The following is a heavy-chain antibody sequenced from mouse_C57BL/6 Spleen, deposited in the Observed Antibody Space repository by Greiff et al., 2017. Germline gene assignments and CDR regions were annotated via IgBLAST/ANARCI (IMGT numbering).Heavy chain of an antibody. D-gene: IGHD1-1*01. Sequence: VQLKQSGAELVRPGASVKLSCTASGFNIKDYYMHWVKQRPEQGLEWIGRIDPEDGDTEYAPKFQGKATMTADTSSNTAYLQLSSLTSEDTAVYYCTTLITTAHYYAMDYWGQGTSVTVSS. J-gene: IGHJ4*01. V-gene: IGHV14-1*01. CDR1: GFNIKDYY. CDR2: IDPEDGDT. CDR3: TTLITTAHYYAMDY.